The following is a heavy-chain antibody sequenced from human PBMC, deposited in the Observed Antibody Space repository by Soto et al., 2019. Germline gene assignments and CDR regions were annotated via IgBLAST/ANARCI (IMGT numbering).Heavy chain of an antibody. J-gene: IGHJ6*02. CDR2: IKSKTDGGTT. Sequence: GSLRLSCAASGFTFSNAWMSWVRQAPGKGLGWVGRIKSKTDGGTTDYAAPVKGRFTISRDDSKNTLYLQMNSLKTEDTAVYYCTTKYSSSPSYYYGMDVWGQGTTVTVSS. CDR1: GFTFSNAW. D-gene: IGHD6-6*01. V-gene: IGHV3-15*01. CDR3: TTKYSSSPSYYYGMDV.